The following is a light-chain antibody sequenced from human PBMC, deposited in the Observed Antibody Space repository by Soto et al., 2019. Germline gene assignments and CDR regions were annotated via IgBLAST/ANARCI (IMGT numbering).Light chain of an antibody. J-gene: IGKJ2*01. Sequence: EIVLTQSPGTLSLSVGERATLSCRASQSVSSSYLARYQQKPGQAPRLLIYDASSRATGIPDRFSGSGAGTDFTLAISRLEPEEFAVYYCQQYGSSLYTFGQGTKLEIK. CDR1: QSVSSSY. CDR2: DAS. CDR3: QQYGSSLYT. V-gene: IGKV3-20*01.